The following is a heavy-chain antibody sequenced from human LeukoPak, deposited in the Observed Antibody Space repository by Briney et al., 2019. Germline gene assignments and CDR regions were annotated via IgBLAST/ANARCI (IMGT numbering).Heavy chain of an antibody. CDR2: ISSSSSYI. V-gene: IGHV3-21*01. D-gene: IGHD3/OR15-3a*01. J-gene: IGHJ3*02. Sequence: GGSLRLSCAASGFTFSSYGMNWVRQAPGKRLEWVSSISSSSSYIYYADSVKGRFTINRDNAQNLLYLPMNSLGAEDTAVYYCAWTAGKGDAFDIWGQGTMVTVSS. CDR3: AWTAGKGDAFDI. CDR1: GFTFSSYG.